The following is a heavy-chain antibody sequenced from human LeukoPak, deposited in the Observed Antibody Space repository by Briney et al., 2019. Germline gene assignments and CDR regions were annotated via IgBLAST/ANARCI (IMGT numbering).Heavy chain of an antibody. CDR1: GGSISSYY. CDR3: ARMSDFWSGYRSGYYFDY. Sequence: SETLSLTCTVSGGSISSYYWSWIRQPPGKGLEWIGYIYYSGSTNYNPSLKSRVTISVDTSKNQFSPKLSSVTAADTAVYYCARMSDFWSGYRSGYYFDYWGQGTLVTVSS. J-gene: IGHJ4*02. CDR2: IYYSGST. V-gene: IGHV4-59*01. D-gene: IGHD3-3*01.